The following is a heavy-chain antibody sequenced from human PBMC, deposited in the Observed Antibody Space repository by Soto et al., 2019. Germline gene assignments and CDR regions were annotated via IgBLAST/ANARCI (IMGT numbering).Heavy chain of an antibody. J-gene: IGHJ4*02. Sequence: SVKVSCKASGGTFSSYTISWVRQAPGQGLEWMGRIIPILGIANYAQKFQGRVTITRDTSASTAYMELSSLRSEDTAVYYCARELYSSGWYVYWGQGTLVTVSS. V-gene: IGHV1-69*04. CDR3: ARELYSSGWYVY. CDR1: GGTFSSYT. CDR2: IIPILGIA. D-gene: IGHD6-19*01.